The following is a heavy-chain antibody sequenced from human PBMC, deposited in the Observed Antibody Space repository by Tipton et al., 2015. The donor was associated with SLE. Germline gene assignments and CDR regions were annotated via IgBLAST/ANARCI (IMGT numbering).Heavy chain of an antibody. J-gene: IGHJ6*03. D-gene: IGHD2-2*01. CDR2: IYYSGST. CDR3: ARDWCSSTSCYGYYYMDV. Sequence: LRLSCTVSGGSIGSDTYYWGWIRQSPKGLEWIGSIYYSGSTYYNPSLKSRVTISVDTSKNQFSLKLSSVTAADTAVYYCARDWCSSTSCYGYYYMDVWGKGTMVTVPS. CDR1: GGSIGSDTYY. V-gene: IGHV4-39*07.